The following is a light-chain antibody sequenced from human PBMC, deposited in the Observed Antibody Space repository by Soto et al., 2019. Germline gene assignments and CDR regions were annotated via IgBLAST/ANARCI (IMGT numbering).Light chain of an antibody. Sequence: AIRMTQSPSSFSASTGDRVSITCRATQDIGTYLAWYQQIPGKAPKLLIYDASTLQSGVPSRFSGSGSGTEFTLTISSLQPEDFATYYCQQSYDAPPTFGQGTKVDIK. J-gene: IGKJ1*01. CDR3: QQSYDAPPT. CDR1: QDIGTY. V-gene: IGKV1-8*01. CDR2: DAS.